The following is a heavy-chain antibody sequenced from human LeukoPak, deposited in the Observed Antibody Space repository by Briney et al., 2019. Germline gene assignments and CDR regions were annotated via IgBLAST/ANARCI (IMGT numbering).Heavy chain of an antibody. CDR3: ARVRDHEDIVVVPAALPFDY. J-gene: IGHJ4*02. V-gene: IGHV1-18*01. D-gene: IGHD2-2*01. CDR2: ISAYNGNT. Sequence: ASVKVSCKASGYTFTSYGISWVRQATGQGLEWRGWISAYNGNTNYAQKLQGRVTMTTDTSTSTAYMELRSLRSDDTAVYYCARVRDHEDIVVVPAALPFDYWGQGTLVTVSS. CDR1: GYTFTSYG.